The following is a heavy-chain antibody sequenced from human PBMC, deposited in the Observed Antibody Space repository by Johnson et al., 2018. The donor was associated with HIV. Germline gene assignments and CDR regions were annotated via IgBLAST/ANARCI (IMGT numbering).Heavy chain of an antibody. Sequence: VQLVESGGGLVQPGRSLRLSCAASGFTFDDYAMHWVRQAPGKGLEWVSGISWNSGSIGYVDSVKGRFTISRDNAKNSLYLQMNSLRAEDTAVYYCAREGGVTMVDGFDIWGQGTMVTVSS. V-gene: IGHV3-9*01. CDR1: GFTFDDYA. D-gene: IGHD3-10*01. CDR3: AREGGVTMVDGFDI. J-gene: IGHJ3*02. CDR2: ISWNSGSI.